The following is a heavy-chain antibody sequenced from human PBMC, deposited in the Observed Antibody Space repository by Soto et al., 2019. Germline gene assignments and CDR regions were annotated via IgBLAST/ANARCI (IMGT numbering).Heavy chain of an antibody. D-gene: IGHD3-10*01. V-gene: IGHV5-51*01. CDR3: ARRRWFGELFGDFDI. J-gene: IGHJ3*02. CDR2: IYPGDSDT. CDR1: GYSFTSYL. Sequence: GESLKISFKGSGYSFTSYLIGWVRQMPGKGLEWMGIIYPGDSDTRYSPSFQGQVTISPDKSISTAYLQWSSLKASDTAMYYCARRRWFGELFGDFDICGRGTMGNGS.